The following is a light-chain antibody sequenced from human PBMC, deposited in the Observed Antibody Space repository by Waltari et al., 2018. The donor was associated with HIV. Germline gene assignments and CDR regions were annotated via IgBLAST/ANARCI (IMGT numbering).Light chain of an antibody. CDR2: RNN. CDR1: SSNIGRNY. Sequence: QSVLTQPPSASGTPGQRVTISCSGSSSNIGRNYVCWYQQLPGTAPKLLIYRNNERPPGVPGRVSGSKSGTPASLASSVLLSEDEADYSCAAWDDSLSGLYVFGTGTKVTVL. CDR3: AAWDDSLSGLYV. J-gene: IGLJ1*01. V-gene: IGLV1-47*01.